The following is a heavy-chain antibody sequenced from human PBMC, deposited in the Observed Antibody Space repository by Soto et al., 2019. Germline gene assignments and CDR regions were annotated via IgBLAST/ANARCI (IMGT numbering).Heavy chain of an antibody. J-gene: IGHJ4*02. Sequence: GGSLRLSCAASGFTFSSYAMSWVRQAPGKGLEWVSGISGSGGSTYYADSVKGRFTISRDNSKNTLYLQMNSLRVEDTAIYYCAKGEYSSSSVYFDYWGQGTLVTVSS. CDR3: AKGEYSSSSVYFDY. CDR2: ISGSGGST. CDR1: GFTFSSYA. D-gene: IGHD6-6*01. V-gene: IGHV3-23*01.